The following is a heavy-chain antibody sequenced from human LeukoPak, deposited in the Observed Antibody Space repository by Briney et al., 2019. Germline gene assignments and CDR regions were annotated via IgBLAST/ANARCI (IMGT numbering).Heavy chain of an antibody. CDR2: IWYDGSNK. D-gene: IGHD6-6*01. V-gene: IGHV3-33*06. Sequence: PGRSLRLSCAASGFTFSSYGMHWVRQAPGKGLEWVAVIWYDGSNKYYADSVKGRFTISRDNSKSTLYLQMNSLRAEDTAVYYCAKGRQQLVDPWGQGTLVTVSS. CDR1: GFTFSSYG. CDR3: AKGRQQLVDP. J-gene: IGHJ5*02.